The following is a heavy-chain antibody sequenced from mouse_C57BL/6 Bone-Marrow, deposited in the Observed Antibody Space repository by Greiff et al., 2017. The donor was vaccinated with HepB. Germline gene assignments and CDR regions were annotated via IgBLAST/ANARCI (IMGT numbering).Heavy chain of an antibody. Sequence: VQLKQSVAELVRPGASVKLSCTASGFNINNTYMHWVKQRPEQGLEWIGRIDPANGNTKYAPKFQGKATLTADTSSNTAYLQLSSLTSEDAAIYYCARERGTYFDYWGQGTTLTVTS. CDR1: GFNINNTY. CDR3: ARERGTYFDY. J-gene: IGHJ2*01. CDR2: IDPANGNT. V-gene: IGHV14-3*01.